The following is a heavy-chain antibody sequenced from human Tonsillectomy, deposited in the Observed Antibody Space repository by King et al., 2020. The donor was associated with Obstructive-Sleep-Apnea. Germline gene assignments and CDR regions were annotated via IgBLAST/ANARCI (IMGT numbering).Heavy chain of an antibody. CDR2: IHEDGSQR. D-gene: IGHD2-15*01. J-gene: IGHJ3*01. CDR3: VRDDTNFSGLFYYDALDV. Sequence: VQLVESGGGLVQPGGSLSLSCVASGFTFSRYWMTWVRQAPGKGLEWVANIHEDGSQRNYGDSVKGRFTISRDDATNSLFLHMTRMRAEDTAVYYCVRDDTNFSGLFYYDALDVWGQGTMVTVS. CDR1: GFTFSRYW. V-gene: IGHV3-7*01.